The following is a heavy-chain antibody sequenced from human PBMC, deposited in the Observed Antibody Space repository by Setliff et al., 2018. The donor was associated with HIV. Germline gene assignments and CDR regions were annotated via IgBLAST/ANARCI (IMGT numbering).Heavy chain of an antibody. CDR2: INPNSGGT. D-gene: IGHD3-9*01. CDR3: ARDYRTTDILSSGYMDV. J-gene: IGHJ6*03. V-gene: IGHV1-2*02. CDR1: GYTFSGYY. Sequence: ASVKVSCKASGYTFSGYYMHWVRQAPGQGLEWMGWINPNSGGTNYAQKFQGRATMTRDTSVSTAFMELSNLRSDDTAVYYCARDYRTTDILSSGYMDVWGKGTTVTVSS.